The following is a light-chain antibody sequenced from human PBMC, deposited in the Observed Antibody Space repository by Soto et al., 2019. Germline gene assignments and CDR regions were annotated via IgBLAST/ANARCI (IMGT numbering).Light chain of an antibody. CDR2: GAS. V-gene: IGKV3-20*01. Sequence: EIVLTQSPGTLPLSPGERATLSCRASQSVNRRYLAWYQQKPGQTPRLLMYGASSRATGIPDRFSGTGSGTDFTLTIRRLEPEDFAVYYCQQYGSSPYTFGLGTKVDIK. CDR3: QQYGSSPYT. J-gene: IGKJ2*01. CDR1: QSVNRRY.